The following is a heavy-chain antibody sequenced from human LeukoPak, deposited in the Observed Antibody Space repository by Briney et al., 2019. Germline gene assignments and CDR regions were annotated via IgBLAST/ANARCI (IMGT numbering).Heavy chain of an antibody. Sequence: PGGSLRLSCVASGFTFSSYNMIWVRQAPGKGLEWVSGLSGSGRATYYAHSVKGRFTISRENSKNTMFLQMNSLGVDDTAVYYCARQRVMLTGTGGTWVDPWGQGTLVTVSS. CDR1: GFTFSSYN. CDR3: ARQRVMLTGTGGTWVDP. D-gene: IGHD3-9*01. J-gene: IGHJ5*02. V-gene: IGHV3-23*01. CDR2: LSGSGRAT.